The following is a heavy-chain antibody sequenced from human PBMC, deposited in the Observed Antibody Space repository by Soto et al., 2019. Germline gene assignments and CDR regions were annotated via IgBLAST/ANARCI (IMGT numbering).Heavy chain of an antibody. CDR2: IYYSGST. J-gene: IGHJ6*03. V-gene: IGHV4-30-4*01. CDR1: GGSISSGDYY. Sequence: PYETLSLTCTFSGGSISSGDYYWSWIRQPPGKGLEWIGYIYYSGSTYYNPSLKSRVTISVDTSKNQFSLKLSSVTAADTAVYYCASVPQDDFLSGYYSSYYYYMDVWGKGTTVTGSS. D-gene: IGHD3-3*01. CDR3: ASVPQDDFLSGYYSSYYYYMDV.